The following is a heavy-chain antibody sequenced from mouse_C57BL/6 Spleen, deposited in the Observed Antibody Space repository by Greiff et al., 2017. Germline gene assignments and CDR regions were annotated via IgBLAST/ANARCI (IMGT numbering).Heavy chain of an antibody. CDR2: ISSGGSYT. J-gene: IGHJ4*01. V-gene: IGHV5-6*01. Sequence: VQLKQSGGDLVKPGGSLKLSCAASGFTFSSYGMSWVRQTPDKRLEWVATISSGGSYTYYPDSVKGRFTISRDNAKNTRYLQMSSLKSEDTAMYYCARQDYGNYDAMDYWGQGTSVTVSS. D-gene: IGHD2-1*01. CDR3: ARQDYGNYDAMDY. CDR1: GFTFSSYG.